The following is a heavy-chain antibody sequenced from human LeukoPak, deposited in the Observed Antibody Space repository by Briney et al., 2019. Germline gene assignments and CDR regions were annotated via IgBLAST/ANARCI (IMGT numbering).Heavy chain of an antibody. D-gene: IGHD3-10*01. Sequence: QAGGSLRLSCAASGFTFSSYAMSWVRQAPGKGLEWVSAISGSGGSTYYADSVKGRFTISRDNSKNTLYLQMNSLRAEDTAVYYCAKVVTMVRGPISWFDPWGQGTLVTVSS. CDR1: GFTFSSYA. CDR2: ISGSGGST. V-gene: IGHV3-23*01. J-gene: IGHJ5*02. CDR3: AKVVTMVRGPISWFDP.